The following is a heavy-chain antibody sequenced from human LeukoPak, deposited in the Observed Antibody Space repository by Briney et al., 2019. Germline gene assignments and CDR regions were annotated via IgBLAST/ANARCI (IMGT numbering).Heavy chain of an antibody. J-gene: IGHJ4*02. V-gene: IGHV3-7*01. Sequence: PGGSLRLSCAASGMTFSSHWMSWVRQAPGKGLEWVANIKSDGSEKYYLDSVKGRFTISRDNAKNSLYLQMNSLRAEDSAVYNCARYCTFRTCSGTKFDSWGQGTLVTVSS. CDR3: ARYCTFRTCSGTKFDS. D-gene: IGHD1-1*01. CDR1: GMTFSSHW. CDR2: IKSDGSEK.